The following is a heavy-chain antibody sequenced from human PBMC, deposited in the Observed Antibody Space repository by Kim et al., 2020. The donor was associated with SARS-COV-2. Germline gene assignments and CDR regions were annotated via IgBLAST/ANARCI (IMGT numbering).Heavy chain of an antibody. CDR2: INSNGDST. J-gene: IGHJ2*01. CDR3: VRGAPGYSDL. Sequence: GGSLRLSCAASGFTFSSYVLYWVRQAPGKGLEHVSGINSNGDSTLYVDSVKGRFTISRDNSKNTLYLQMGSLRVEDTAVYYCVRGAPGYSDLWGRGILVTVSS. CDR1: GFTFSSYV. V-gene: IGHV3-64*02.